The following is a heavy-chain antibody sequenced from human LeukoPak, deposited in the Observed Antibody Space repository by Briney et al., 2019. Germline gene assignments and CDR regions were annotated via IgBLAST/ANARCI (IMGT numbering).Heavy chain of an antibody. J-gene: IGHJ3*02. CDR2: IDHTGST. Sequence: SETLSLTCAVYGESFSGNYWSWVRQPPGKGLEWIGEIDHTGSTNYNPSLKSRVTISADTSKNQFSLKVNSVIAADTAVYYCARAPSARWELGPAFDIWGQGTMVTVSS. CDR3: ARAPSARWELGPAFDI. CDR1: GESFSGNY. D-gene: IGHD1-26*01. V-gene: IGHV4-34*01.